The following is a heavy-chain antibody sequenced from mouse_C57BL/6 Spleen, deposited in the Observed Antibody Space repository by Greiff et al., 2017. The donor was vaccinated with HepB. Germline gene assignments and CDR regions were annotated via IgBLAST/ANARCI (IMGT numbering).Heavy chain of an antibody. CDR1: GYTFTNYW. V-gene: IGHV1-63*01. Sequence: QVQLQQSGAELVRPGTSVKMSCKASGYTFTNYWIGWAKQRPGHGLEWIGDIYPGGGYTNYNEKFKGKATLTADKSSSTAYMQFSSLTSEDSAIYYCARGDDYYFDYWGQGTTLTVSS. CDR3: ARGDDYYFDY. D-gene: IGHD2-4*01. CDR2: IYPGGGYT. J-gene: IGHJ2*01.